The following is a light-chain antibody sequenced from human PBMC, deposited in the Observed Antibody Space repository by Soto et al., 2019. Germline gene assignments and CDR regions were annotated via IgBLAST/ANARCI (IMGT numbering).Light chain of an antibody. CDR2: STN. V-gene: IGLV8-61*01. Sequence: QAVVTQEPSFSVSPGRTVTLTCGLSSGSVSTSYYPSWYQQTPGQAPRTLIYSTNTRSSAVPDRFSGSILGNKAALTIAGAQADDEADYYCALYMGSGIWVFGGGTKLTVL. CDR1: SGSVSTSYY. CDR3: ALYMGSGIWV. J-gene: IGLJ3*02.